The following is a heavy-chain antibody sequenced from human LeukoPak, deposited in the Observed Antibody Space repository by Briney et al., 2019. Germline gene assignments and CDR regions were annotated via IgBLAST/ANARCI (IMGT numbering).Heavy chain of an antibody. CDR3: AKGNGYSYGRYYFDY. V-gene: IGHV3-23*01. CDR2: ITASGGNT. D-gene: IGHD5-18*01. Sequence: GGSLRLSCAASGFTFSSYAMGWVCQAPGKGLEWVSAITASGGNTYYADSVKGRFTISRDNSKNTLYLQVNSLRAEDTAVYYCAKGNGYSYGRYYFDYWGQGTLVTVSS. J-gene: IGHJ4*02. CDR1: GFTFSSYA.